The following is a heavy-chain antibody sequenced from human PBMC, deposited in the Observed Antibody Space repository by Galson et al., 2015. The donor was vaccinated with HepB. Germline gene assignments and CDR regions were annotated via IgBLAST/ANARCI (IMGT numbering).Heavy chain of an antibody. D-gene: IGHD3-3*01. CDR1: GFSLSTSGVG. CDR3: AHRHIETSFGVVLNGDALEF. J-gene: IGHJ3*01. CDR2: IYWDDDK. V-gene: IGHV2-5*02. Sequence: PALVKPTQTLTLTCTFSGFSLSTSGVGLNWIRQSPGKAPEWLALIYWDDDKRYNPSLKSRLTITKDTSKNQVVLTLTDVDPLDTATYFCAHRHIETSFGVVLNGDALEFWGPGTVVTVSS.